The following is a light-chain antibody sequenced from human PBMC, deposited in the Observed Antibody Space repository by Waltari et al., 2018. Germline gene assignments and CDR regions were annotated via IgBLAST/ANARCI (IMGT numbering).Light chain of an antibody. Sequence: QSVLTQPPSVSGAPGQTVTISCSGSNSNIGERYDVHWYQRLPGSAPKVVIYGNNHRPSGVPDRYSGSKSGTSASLSITGLQADDEADYFCQSYDSTLSAVIFGGGTKLTVL. J-gene: IGLJ2*01. CDR2: GNN. CDR1: NSNIGERYD. CDR3: QSYDSTLSAVI. V-gene: IGLV1-40*01.